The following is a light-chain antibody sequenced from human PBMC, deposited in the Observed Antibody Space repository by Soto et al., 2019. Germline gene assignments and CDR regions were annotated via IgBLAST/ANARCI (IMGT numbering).Light chain of an antibody. J-gene: IGKJ2*01. Sequence: DIQMTQSPSTLSASVGDRVTITCRASQSVSSWLAWCQQKPGKAPKILIYKASSLETGVPSRFSGSGAGTELTLTISSLQPDDFATYYCQQYNSYYTFGQGTKVEIK. CDR3: QQYNSYYT. CDR1: QSVSSW. V-gene: IGKV1-5*03. CDR2: KAS.